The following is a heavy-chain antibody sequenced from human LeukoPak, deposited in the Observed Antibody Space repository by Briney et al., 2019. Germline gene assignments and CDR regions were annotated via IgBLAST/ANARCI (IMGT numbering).Heavy chain of an antibody. Sequence: SETLSLTCTVSGGSISSSSYYWGWIRQPPGKGLEWIGSIYYSGSTNYNPSLKSRVTISVDTSKNQFSLKLSSVTAADTAVYYCARRLPAAIFVDYWGQGTLVTVSS. CDR3: ARRLPAAIFVDY. J-gene: IGHJ4*02. CDR1: GGSISSSSYY. V-gene: IGHV4-39*07. D-gene: IGHD2-2*01. CDR2: IYYSGST.